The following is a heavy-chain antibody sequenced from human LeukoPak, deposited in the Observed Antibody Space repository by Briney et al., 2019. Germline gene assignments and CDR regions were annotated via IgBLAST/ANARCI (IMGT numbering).Heavy chain of an antibody. CDR2: IWYDGSNK. J-gene: IGHJ4*02. CDR1: GFSVSFNY. Sequence: PGGSLRLSCAASGFSVSFNYMSWVRQAPGKGLEWVAVIWYDGSNKYYADSVKGRFTISRDNSKNTLYLQMNSLRAEDTAVYYCARARGPYDILTGYHDYWGQGTLVTVSS. V-gene: IGHV3-33*08. CDR3: ARARGPYDILTGYHDY. D-gene: IGHD3-9*01.